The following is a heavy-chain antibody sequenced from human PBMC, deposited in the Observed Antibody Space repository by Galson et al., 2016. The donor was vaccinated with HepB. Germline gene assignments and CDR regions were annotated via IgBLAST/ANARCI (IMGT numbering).Heavy chain of an antibody. CDR2: TYYRSKWYN. CDR1: GDSVSSNSAA. V-gene: IGHV6-1*01. CDR3: ARDETRNNSSQKYFYYSYMDG. D-gene: IGHD6-13*01. J-gene: IGHJ6*03. Sequence: CAISGDSVSSNSAAWNWIRQSPSRGLEWLGRTYYRSKWYNDYAVSVKSRITINPDTSKNQSSLHLNPVTPEDPAVYYCARDETRNNSSQKYFYYSYMDGWGKGTTVTVSS.